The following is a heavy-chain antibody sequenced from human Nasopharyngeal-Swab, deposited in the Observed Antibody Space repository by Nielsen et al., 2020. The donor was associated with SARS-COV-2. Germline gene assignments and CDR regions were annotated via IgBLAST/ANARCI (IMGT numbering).Heavy chain of an antibody. D-gene: IGHD3-3*01. CDR3: ARGNDFRSGYHPYYYDY. CDR1: GFTFSGYG. V-gene: IGHV3-33*01. J-gene: IGHJ4*02. CDR2: IWYDGSNK. Sequence: GESLKISCAASGFTFSGYGMHWVRQAPGKGLEWVALIWYDGSNKYYADSVKGRFTISRDNSKNTLYLQINSLRAEDTAVYYCARGNDFRSGYHPYYYDYWGQGTVVTVSS.